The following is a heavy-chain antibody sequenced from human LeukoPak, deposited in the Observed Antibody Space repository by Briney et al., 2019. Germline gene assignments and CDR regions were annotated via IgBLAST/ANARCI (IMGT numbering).Heavy chain of an antibody. CDR3: ARGTHAYYYGSGRYYNHYFDY. CDR2: INHSGST. Sequence: SETLSLTCAVYGGSFSGYYWSWIRQPPGKGLQWIGEINHSGSTNYNPSLKSRVTISVDTSKNQFSLKLSSVTAADTAVYYCARGTHAYYYGSGRYYNHYFDYWGQGTLVTVSS. D-gene: IGHD3-10*01. V-gene: IGHV4-34*01. J-gene: IGHJ4*02. CDR1: GGSFSGYY.